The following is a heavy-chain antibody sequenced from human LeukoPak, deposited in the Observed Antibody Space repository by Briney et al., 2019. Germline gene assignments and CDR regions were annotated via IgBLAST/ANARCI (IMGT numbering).Heavy chain of an antibody. J-gene: IGHJ5*02. CDR3: ARGGSYYSFDP. D-gene: IGHD1-26*01. Sequence: GASLRLSCAASGFTFSSYAMSWVRQAPGKGLEWVSPISGSGGSTYYADSVKGRFTISRDNSKNTLYLQMNSLRAEDTAVYYCARGGSYYSFDPWGQGTLVTVSS. CDR2: ISGSGGST. V-gene: IGHV3-23*01. CDR1: GFTFSSYA.